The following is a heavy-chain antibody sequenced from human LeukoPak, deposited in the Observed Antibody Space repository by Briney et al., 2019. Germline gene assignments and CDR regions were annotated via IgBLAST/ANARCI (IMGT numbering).Heavy chain of an antibody. V-gene: IGHV3-23*01. CDR2: ISGSGGST. CDR3: AKWGDSGYDSYYFDY. D-gene: IGHD5-12*01. CDR1: GFTFSSYA. Sequence: GGSLRLSCAASGFTFSSYAMNWVRQAPGKGLEWVSAISGSGGSTYYADSVKGRFTISRDNSKNTLYLQMNSLRAEDTAVYYCAKWGDSGYDSYYFDYWGQGTLVTVSS. J-gene: IGHJ4*02.